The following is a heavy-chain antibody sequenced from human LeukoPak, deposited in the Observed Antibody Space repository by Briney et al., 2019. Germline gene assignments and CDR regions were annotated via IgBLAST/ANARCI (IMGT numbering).Heavy chain of an antibody. CDR2: IPYDGSNK. CDR3: AKGVGGSANYYYMDV. V-gene: IGHV3-30*02. CDR1: GFAFSRHG. Sequence: GGSLRLSCAASGFAFSRHGIHWVRQALGKGLEWVAFIPYDGSNKFYADSVKGRFTISRDNSKNTLYLQMNSLRAEDTAVYYCAKGVGGSANYYYMDVWGKGTTVTVPS. D-gene: IGHD3-10*01. J-gene: IGHJ6*03.